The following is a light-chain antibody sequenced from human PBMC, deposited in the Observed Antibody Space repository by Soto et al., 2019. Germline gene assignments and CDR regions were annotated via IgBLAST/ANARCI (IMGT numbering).Light chain of an antibody. CDR3: QSYDRSLRGYV. V-gene: IGLV1-40*01. Sequence: QSVLTQPPSVSGAPGQRVTISRTGTSSNIGAGYDVHWYQHLPGTAPKLLIYGNTIRPSGVPDRFSGSKSGTSASLAITGLQAEDEADYYCQSYDRSLRGYVFGTGTKVTVL. CDR1: SSNIGAGYD. CDR2: GNT. J-gene: IGLJ1*01.